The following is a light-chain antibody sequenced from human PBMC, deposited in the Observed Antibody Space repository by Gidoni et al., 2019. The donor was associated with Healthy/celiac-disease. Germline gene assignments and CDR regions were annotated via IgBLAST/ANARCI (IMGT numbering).Light chain of an antibody. CDR1: QSVSSSY. V-gene: IGKV3-20*01. Sequence: EIVLTQSPGTLSLSPGARATLSCRASQSVSSSYLAWYQQKPGQAPRLLIYGASSRATGIPDRFSGSGSGTDFTLTISRLEPEDFAVYYCQQYGSSPGYTFXXXTKLEIK. CDR3: QQYGSSPGYT. J-gene: IGKJ2*01. CDR2: GAS.